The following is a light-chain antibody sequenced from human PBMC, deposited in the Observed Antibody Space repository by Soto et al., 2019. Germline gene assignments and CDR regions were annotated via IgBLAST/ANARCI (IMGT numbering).Light chain of an antibody. V-gene: IGKV1-5*01. CDR2: DAS. Sequence: DIPITQSPSTLSASVEDRVTVPCRASQTIGSWLAWYQQKPGRAPKLLIFDASSLESGVPSRFSGNGSGTEFTLTISGLQPDDFASYYCQQYNSYSGMFGQGAKVDIK. J-gene: IGKJ1*01. CDR1: QTIGSW. CDR3: QQYNSYSGM.